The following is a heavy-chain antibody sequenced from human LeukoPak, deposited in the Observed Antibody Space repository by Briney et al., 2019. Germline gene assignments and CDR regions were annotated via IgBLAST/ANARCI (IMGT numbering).Heavy chain of an antibody. V-gene: IGHV4-38-2*02. CDR1: GYSISSGYY. J-gene: IGHJ4*02. D-gene: IGHD3-22*01. Sequence: SETLSLTCTVSGYSISSGYYWGWIRQPPGKGLEWIGSIYHSGSTYYNPSLKSRVTISVDTSKNQFSLKLSSVTAADTAVYYCARGKDDYYDSSGYYYDDYWGQGTLVTVSS. CDR2: IYHSGST. CDR3: ARGKDDYYDSSGYYYDDY.